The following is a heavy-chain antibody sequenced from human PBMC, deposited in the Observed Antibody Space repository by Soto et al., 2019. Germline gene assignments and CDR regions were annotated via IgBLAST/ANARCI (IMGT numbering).Heavy chain of an antibody. CDR1: GFTVSTNY. Sequence: EVQLVESGGGLVQPGGSVRLSCVASGFTVSTNYMSWVRQAPGKGLEWVSVIYSDGSTYSADSVKGRFTISRDNSKNTLYRQMNSLRVDDTAVYYCARDFGIAAAGTLFFDLWGRGTLVTVSS. CDR2: IYSDGST. CDR3: ARDFGIAAAGTLFFDL. V-gene: IGHV3-66*01. J-gene: IGHJ2*01. D-gene: IGHD6-13*01.